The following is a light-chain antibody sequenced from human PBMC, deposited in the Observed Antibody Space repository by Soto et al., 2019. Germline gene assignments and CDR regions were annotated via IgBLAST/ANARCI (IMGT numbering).Light chain of an antibody. CDR1: QGITNR. CDR2: TAS. CDR3: QQLNNYPRT. V-gene: IGKV1-9*01. Sequence: IQMTQSPSSVSASVGDRVTITCRASQGITNRLAWYQQKPGKAPKFLIYTASTWQSGVPSRFSGSGSGTEFTLTISSLQPEDFATYYCQQLNNYPRTFGHGTRLEIK. J-gene: IGKJ5*01.